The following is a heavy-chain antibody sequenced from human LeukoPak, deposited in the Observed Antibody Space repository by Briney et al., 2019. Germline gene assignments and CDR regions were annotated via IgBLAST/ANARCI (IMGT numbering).Heavy chain of an antibody. J-gene: IGHJ6*02. V-gene: IGHV4-30-2*01. Sequence: SETLSLTCAVSGGSFSSGGFSWSWIRQPPGKGLEWIGYMFHNGSTHYSPSLQRRVTISVDKSKNQFSLKLSSVTAADTAVYHCARASPSMDVWGQGTTVTVSS. CDR3: ARASPSMDV. CDR1: GGSFSSGGFS. CDR2: MFHNGST.